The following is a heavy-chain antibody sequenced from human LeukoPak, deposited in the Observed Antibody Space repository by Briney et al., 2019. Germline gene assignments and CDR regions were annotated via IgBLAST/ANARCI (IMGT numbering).Heavy chain of an antibody. D-gene: IGHD2-2*01. V-gene: IGHV3-53*01. J-gene: IGHJ1*01. Sequence: GGSLRLSCAASGFTVSSNYMSWVRQAPGKGLEWVSVIYSGGSTYYADSVKGRFTISRDNSKNTLYLQMNSLRAEDTAIYYCAKDSSTGWTEYFQHWGQGTLVTVSS. CDR2: IYSGGST. CDR1: GFTVSSNY. CDR3: AKDSSTGWTEYFQH.